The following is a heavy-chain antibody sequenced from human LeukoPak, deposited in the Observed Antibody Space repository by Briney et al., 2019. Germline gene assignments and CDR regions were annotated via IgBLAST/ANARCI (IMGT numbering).Heavy chain of an antibody. V-gene: IGHV4-38-2*02. Sequence: SETLSLTCAVSAYFTSSGYYWDWIRQPPGKGLEWIGSIYHSGSTYDNPSLKSRVTISVDTSKNQFSLRLSSVTAADTAVYYCARDIERGTLDYWGRGTLVTVSS. J-gene: IGHJ4*02. CDR2: IYHSGST. D-gene: IGHD1-1*01. CDR1: AYFTSSGYY. CDR3: ARDIERGTLDY.